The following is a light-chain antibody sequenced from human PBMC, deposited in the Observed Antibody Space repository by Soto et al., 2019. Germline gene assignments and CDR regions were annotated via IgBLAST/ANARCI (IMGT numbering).Light chain of an antibody. J-gene: IGKJ1*01. CDR2: GAS. V-gene: IGKV3-20*01. CDR1: QSVTSNY. CDR3: QQYGSLPWA. Sequence: EVVLAQSPGTLSLSPGERATLSCRASQSVTSNYLAWYQQKLGQSPRLLIYGASSRATGIPARFSGSGSGTDVTLTINRLEPEDFAVYYCQQYGSLPWAFGQGTKVEIK.